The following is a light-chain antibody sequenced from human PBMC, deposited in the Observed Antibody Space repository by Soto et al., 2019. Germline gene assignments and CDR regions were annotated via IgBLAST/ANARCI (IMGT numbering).Light chain of an antibody. CDR2: EVT. CDR1: SSDVGGSDY. Sequence: QSALTQPPSASGSPGQSVTISCTGTSSDVGGSDYVSWYQQDPGKAPKLIIYEVTKRPAGVPDRFSGSKSSNTASLTVSGLQAYDESYYYSSSFARVDNPHGLFGGGTKLTVL. CDR3: SSFARVDNPHGL. V-gene: IGLV2-8*01. J-gene: IGLJ2*01.